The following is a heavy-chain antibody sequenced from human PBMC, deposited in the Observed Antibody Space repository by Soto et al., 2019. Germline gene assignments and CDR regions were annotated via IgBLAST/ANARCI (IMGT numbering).Heavy chain of an antibody. CDR3: ARDWWEEPAGKETVSQFDY. D-gene: IGHD6-13*01. CDR2: IWGDGTKK. Sequence: QVHLVESGGGVVQPGRSLTLSCTASGFAFSNYGIHWVRQAPGRGLEWVAVIWGDGTKKFYAGSVRGRFTISRDNSKNTIYLQMNILRAEDTAVYYCARDWWEEPAGKETVSQFDYWGQGTLVTVSS. CDR1: GFAFSNYG. V-gene: IGHV3-33*01. J-gene: IGHJ4*02.